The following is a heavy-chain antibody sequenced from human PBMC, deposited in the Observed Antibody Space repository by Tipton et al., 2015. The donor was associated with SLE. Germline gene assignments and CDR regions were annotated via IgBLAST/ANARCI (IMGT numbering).Heavy chain of an antibody. CDR1: GGSISGYY. D-gene: IGHD1-26*01. CDR2: IYYSGST. Sequence: GLVKPSETLSLTCTVSGGSISGYYWNRIRQPPGKGLEWIGYIYYSGSTNYNPSLKSRVTISVDTSKNQFSLKLSSVTAADTAVYYCARSGSYPYYYYYMDVWGKGATVTVSS. CDR3: ARSGSYPYYYYYMDV. V-gene: IGHV4-59*01. J-gene: IGHJ6*03.